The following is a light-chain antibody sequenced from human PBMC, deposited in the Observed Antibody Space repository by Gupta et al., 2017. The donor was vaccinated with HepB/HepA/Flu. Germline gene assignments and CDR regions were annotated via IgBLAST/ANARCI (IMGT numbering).Light chain of an antibody. J-gene: IGKJ1*01. CDR1: QSVSSSY. Sequence: EIVLTQSPGTLSLSPGERVTLSCRASQSVSSSYLAWYQQRPGQAPRLLIYGASSRATGISDRFSGSGSGTEFTLTISRLESEDFAVYYCQQDCSSPWTFGQGTKVEIK. CDR3: QQDCSSPWT. V-gene: IGKV3-20*01. CDR2: GAS.